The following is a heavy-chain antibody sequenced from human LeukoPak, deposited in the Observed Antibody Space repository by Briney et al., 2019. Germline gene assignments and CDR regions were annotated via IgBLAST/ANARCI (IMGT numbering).Heavy chain of an antibody. CDR3: ATDAPYCTTNSCYGGHEY. CDR1: GFNFNTYW. V-gene: IGHV3-7*03. J-gene: IGHJ4*02. D-gene: IGHD2-2*01. Sequence: GGSLRLSCAASGFNFNTYWMSWVRQAPGKGLEWVGNINQDGSGTYFVDSMRGRFSISRDNARNSVYLQVNSLRVEDTAMYYCATDAPYCTTNSCYGGHEYWGQGTLVIVSS. CDR2: INQDGSGT.